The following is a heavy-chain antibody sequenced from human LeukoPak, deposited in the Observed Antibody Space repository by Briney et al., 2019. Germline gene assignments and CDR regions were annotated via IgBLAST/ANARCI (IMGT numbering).Heavy chain of an antibody. CDR2: IYYSGST. CDR1: GGSISSYY. CDR3: ARGEDYGDSLYFDY. V-gene: IGHV4-59*08. J-gene: IGHJ4*02. Sequence: SETLSLTCSVSGGSISSYYWSWIRQPPGKGLEWIGYIYYSGSTNYNPSLKSRVTISVDTSKNQFSLKLSSVTAADTAVYYCARGEDYGDSLYFDYWGQGTLVTVSS. D-gene: IGHD4-17*01.